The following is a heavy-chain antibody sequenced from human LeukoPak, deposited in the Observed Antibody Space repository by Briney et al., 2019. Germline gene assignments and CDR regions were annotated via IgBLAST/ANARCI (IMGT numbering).Heavy chain of an antibody. J-gene: IGHJ4*02. CDR3: ARDFRSGSYSGDYYLDY. V-gene: IGHV3-21*01. CDR2: ISSGSSYI. CDR1: GFIFSDYS. Sequence: PGGSLRLSCAASGFIFSDYSMNWVRQAPGKGLEWVSSISSGSSYIYYADSVKGRFTISRDNGKTSLYLQMSSLRAEDTAVCYCARDFRSGSYSGDYYLDYWGQGTLVTVSS. D-gene: IGHD1-26*01.